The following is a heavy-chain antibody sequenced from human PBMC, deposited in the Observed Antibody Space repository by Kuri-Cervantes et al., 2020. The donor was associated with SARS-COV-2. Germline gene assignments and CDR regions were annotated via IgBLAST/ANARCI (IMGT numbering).Heavy chain of an antibody. Sequence: GESLKISCAASGFTVSSDYMSWVRQAPGKGLEWVSVIYSGGSTYYADSVKGRFTISRDNSKNTLYLQMNSLRAEDTAVYYCARTNSGSFYFDYWGQGTRVTVSS. V-gene: IGHV3-53*01. CDR3: ARTNSGSFYFDY. CDR1: GFTVSSDY. D-gene: IGHD1-26*01. J-gene: IGHJ4*02. CDR2: IYSGGST.